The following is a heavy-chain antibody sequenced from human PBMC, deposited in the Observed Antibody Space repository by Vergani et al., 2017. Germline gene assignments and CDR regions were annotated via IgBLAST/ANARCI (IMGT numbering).Heavy chain of an antibody. Sequence: EVQLVESGGGLVQPGRSLRPSCTASGFTFSTYAMTWVRQAPGKGLEWVSTISSDGGSTYYADSVKGRFTISRDNSKNTLSLQMNSLTAEDTAIYYCAGPQGTSAYYYGGFDYWGQGILVTVSS. J-gene: IGHJ4*02. V-gene: IGHV3-23*04. CDR1: GFTFSTYA. D-gene: IGHD3-22*01. CDR2: ISSDGGST. CDR3: AGPQGTSAYYYGGFDY.